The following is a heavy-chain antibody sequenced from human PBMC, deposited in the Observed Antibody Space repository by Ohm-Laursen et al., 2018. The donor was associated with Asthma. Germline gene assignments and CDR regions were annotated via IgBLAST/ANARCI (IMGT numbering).Heavy chain of an antibody. D-gene: IGHD3-22*01. Sequence: SQTLSLTCTVSGDSISSGNNYWSWIRQHPGKGLEWIGYIYYSGLTHSNPSLRSRVTLSVDTSTNQFSLNLTSMTAADTAVYYCARGAFYYESTGYYFFDHWGQGALVTVSS. V-gene: IGHV4-31*03. CDR3: ARGAFYYESTGYYFFDH. CDR1: GDSISSGNNY. J-gene: IGHJ4*02. CDR2: IYYSGLT.